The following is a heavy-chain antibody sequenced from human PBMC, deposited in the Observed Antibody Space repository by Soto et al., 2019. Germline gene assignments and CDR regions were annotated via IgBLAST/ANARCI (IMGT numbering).Heavy chain of an antibody. J-gene: IGHJ3*02. V-gene: IGHV3-23*01. CDR2: ISGSGGST. CDR3: AKGTQRWLQLCAFDI. CDR1: GFTFSSYA. D-gene: IGHD5-12*01. Sequence: GGSLRLSCAASGFTFSSYAMSWVRQAPGKGLEWVSAISGSGGSTYYADSVKGRFTISRDNSKNTLYLQMNSLRAEDSAVYYCAKGTQRWLQLCAFDIWGQGTMVTVSS.